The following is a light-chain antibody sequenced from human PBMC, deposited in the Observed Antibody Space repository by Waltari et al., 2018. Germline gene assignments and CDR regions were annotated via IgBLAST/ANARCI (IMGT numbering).Light chain of an antibody. Sequence: QSAMTQPASVCGSPGQSITISCTGTSSDVGTYNLVSWYQQHPVKAPKFMIYEVSKRPSGVSNRFSGSKSGNTASLTISWLQAEDEAAYYCCSYAGSSTWVFGGVTKLTVL. J-gene: IGLJ3*02. V-gene: IGLV2-23*02. CDR3: CSYAGSSTWV. CDR2: EVS. CDR1: SSDVGTYNL.